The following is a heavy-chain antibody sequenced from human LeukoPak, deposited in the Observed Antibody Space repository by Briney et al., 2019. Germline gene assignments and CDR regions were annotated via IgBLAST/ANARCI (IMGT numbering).Heavy chain of an antibody. CDR3: ARDVSSSRVGSPFDY. CDR2: ISSSSSTI. J-gene: IGHJ4*02. CDR1: GFTFSSYS. V-gene: IGHV3-48*01. Sequence: GGSLRLSCAASGFTFSSYSMNWVRQAPGKGLEWVSYISSSSSTIYYADSVKGRFTISRDNAKNSLYLQMNSLRAEDTAVYYCARDVSSSRVGSPFDYWGQGTLVIVSS. D-gene: IGHD6-13*01.